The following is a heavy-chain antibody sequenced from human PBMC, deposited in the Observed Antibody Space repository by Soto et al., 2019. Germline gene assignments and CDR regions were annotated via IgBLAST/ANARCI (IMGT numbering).Heavy chain of an antibody. CDR2: INPSGGST. D-gene: IGHD2-21*02. J-gene: IGHJ6*02. V-gene: IGHV1-46*02. CDR1: GYIFDTYG. CDR3: ARGSYCGGDCHAFDYYYGMDV. Sequence: GASLKVSCKASGYIFDTYGRVWVRQAPGQGLEWMGWINPSGGSTSYAQKFQGRVTMTRDTSTSTVYMELSSLRSEDTAVYYCARGSYCGGDCHAFDYYYGMDVWGQGTTVTVS.